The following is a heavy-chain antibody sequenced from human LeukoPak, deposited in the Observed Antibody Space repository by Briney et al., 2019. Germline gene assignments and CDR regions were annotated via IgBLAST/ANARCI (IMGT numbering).Heavy chain of an antibody. CDR1: GYTFSGYY. CDR2: INPNSGGT. CDR3: ARADTAMVFGFDY. V-gene: IGHV1-2*06. Sequence: ASVKVSCKASGYTFSGYYMHWVRQAPGQGLEWMGRINPNSGGTNYAQNFQGRVTMTTDTSISTAYMELSRLRSDDTAVYYCARADTAMVFGFDYWGQGTLVTVSS. J-gene: IGHJ4*02. D-gene: IGHD5-18*01.